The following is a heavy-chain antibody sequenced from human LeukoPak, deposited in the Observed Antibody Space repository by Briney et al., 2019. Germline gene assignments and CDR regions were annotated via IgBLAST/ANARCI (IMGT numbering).Heavy chain of an antibody. CDR2: ISGSGGST. D-gene: IGHD6-13*01. J-gene: IGHJ4*02. CDR3: AKLTGGEQLVYFDY. Sequence: GGSLRLSCAASGFTFSSYWMSWVRQAPGKGLEWVSAISGSGGSTYYADSVKGRFTISRDNSKNTLYLQMNSLRAEDTAVYYCAKLTGGEQLVYFDYWGQGTLVTVSS. CDR1: GFTFSSYW. V-gene: IGHV3-23*01.